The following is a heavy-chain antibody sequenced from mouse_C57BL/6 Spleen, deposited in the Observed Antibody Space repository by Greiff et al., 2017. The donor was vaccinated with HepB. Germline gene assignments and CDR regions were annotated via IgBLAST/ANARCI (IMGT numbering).Heavy chain of an antibody. CDR1: GYTFTSYW. D-gene: IGHD1-1*01. V-gene: IGHV1-52*01. Sequence: VKLQQSGAELVRPGSSVKLSCKASGYTFTSYWMHWVKQRPIQGLEWIGNIDPSDSETHYNQKFKDKATLTVDKSSSTAYMQLSSLTSEDSAVYYCARSRDYYGSSLYWYFDVWGTGTTVTVSS. J-gene: IGHJ1*03. CDR3: ARSRDYYGSSLYWYFDV. CDR2: IDPSDSET.